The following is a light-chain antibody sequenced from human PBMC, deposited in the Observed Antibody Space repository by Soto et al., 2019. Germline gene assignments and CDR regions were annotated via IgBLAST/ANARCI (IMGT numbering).Light chain of an antibody. CDR2: QDS. CDR3: QAWDSSTVV. V-gene: IGLV3-1*01. Sequence: SYELTQPPSVSVSPGQTASITCSGDILGNKYASWHQQKPGQSPVLVIFQDSKRPSGIPERFSGSNSGNTATLTISGTQAVDEADYYCQAWDSSTVVFGGGTKLTVL. J-gene: IGLJ2*01. CDR1: ILGNKY.